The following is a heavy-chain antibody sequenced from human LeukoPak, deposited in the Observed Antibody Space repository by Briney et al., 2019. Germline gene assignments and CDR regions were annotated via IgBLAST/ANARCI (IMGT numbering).Heavy chain of an antibody. J-gene: IGHJ4*02. CDR1: GFTFSSYA. CDR2: ISGSGGST. Sequence: QPGGSLRLSCAASGFTFSSYAMSWVRQAPGKGLEWVPAISGSGGSTYYADSVKGRFTISRDNSKNTLYLQMNGLRAEDTAVYYCAKSLLWFGEAPDYWGQGTLVTVSS. CDR3: AKSLLWFGEAPDY. D-gene: IGHD3-10*01. V-gene: IGHV3-23*01.